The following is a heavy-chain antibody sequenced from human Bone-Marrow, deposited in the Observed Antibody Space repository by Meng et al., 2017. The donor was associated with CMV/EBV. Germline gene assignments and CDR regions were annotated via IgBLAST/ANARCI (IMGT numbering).Heavy chain of an antibody. J-gene: IGHJ3*02. CDR1: GFTFRKYA. CDR2: LYRGAGST. D-gene: IGHD1-26*01. CDR3: AKVRQVQWDRMSDAFDI. Sequence: GESLKISCVASGFTFRKYAMSWVRQAPGKGLEWVSILYRGAGSTNYADSVKGRFTISRDNSKNTLYLQMNSLRAEDTAVYYCAKVRQVQWDRMSDAFDIWGQGTMVTVSS. V-gene: IGHV3-23*03.